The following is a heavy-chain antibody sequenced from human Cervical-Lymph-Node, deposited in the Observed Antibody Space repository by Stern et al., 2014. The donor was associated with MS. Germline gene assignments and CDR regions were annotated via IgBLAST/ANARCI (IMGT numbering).Heavy chain of an antibody. J-gene: IGHJ4*02. CDR1: GGSISSSSYY. CDR2: IYYSGST. D-gene: IGHD4-17*01. Sequence: QLKLQESGPGLVKPSETLSLTCTVSGGSISSSSYYWGWIRQPPGKGLEWIGSIYYSGSTYYNPSLKRRVPISVDTSKNQFSRKLISGTAADTAVYYCARNDYGDYPSPYYWGQGTLVTVSS. CDR3: ARNDYGDYPSPYY. V-gene: IGHV4-39*01.